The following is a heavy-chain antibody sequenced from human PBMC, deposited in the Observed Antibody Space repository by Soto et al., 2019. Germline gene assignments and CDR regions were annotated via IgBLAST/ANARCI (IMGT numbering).Heavy chain of an antibody. CDR3: ARVGTGSSTPLDI. J-gene: IGHJ3*02. CDR1: GFMFTRST. Sequence: PGGSLRLSCAASGFMFTRSTMNWVRQAPGKGLEWVSSITSASDYIFYADSVKGRFTISRDNAKNSLYLQMNSLRAEDRAVYYCARVGTGSSTPLDIWGQGTMVTVSS. D-gene: IGHD3-9*01. V-gene: IGHV3-21*01. CDR2: ITSASDYI.